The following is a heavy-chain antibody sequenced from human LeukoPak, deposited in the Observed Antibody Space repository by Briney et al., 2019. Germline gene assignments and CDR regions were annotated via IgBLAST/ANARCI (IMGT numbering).Heavy chain of an antibody. D-gene: IGHD6-19*01. V-gene: IGHV4-38-2*01. CDR3: ARGPNGMSYSSGWYGSYYYYYYMDV. CDR1: GYSISSGYY. Sequence: SETQSLTCAVSGYSISSGYYWGWIRQPPGKGLEWIGSIYHSGSTYYNPSLKSRVTISVDTSKNQFSLKLSSVTAADTAVYYCARGPNGMSYSSGWYGSYYYYYYMDVWGKGTTVTVSS. CDR2: IYHSGST. J-gene: IGHJ6*03.